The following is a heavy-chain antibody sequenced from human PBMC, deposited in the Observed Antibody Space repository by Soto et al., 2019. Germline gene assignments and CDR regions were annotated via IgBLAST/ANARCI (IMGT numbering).Heavy chain of an antibody. CDR2: ISGSVGST. D-gene: IGHD1-26*01. CDR3: AKGEGGSYAYLNY. Sequence: PGGSLRLSCAASGFTFGTYAMDWVRQAPGKGLEWVSAISGSVGSTYYADSVKGRFTISRDNSKNTLYLQLNSLRAEDTALYYCAKGEGGSYAYLNYWGRGTLVTVSS. V-gene: IGHV3-23*01. J-gene: IGHJ4*02. CDR1: GFTFGTYA.